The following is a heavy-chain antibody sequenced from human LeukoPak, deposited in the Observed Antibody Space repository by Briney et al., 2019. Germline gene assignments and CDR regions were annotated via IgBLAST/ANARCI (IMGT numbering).Heavy chain of an antibody. V-gene: IGHV1-69*04. CDR2: IIPILGIA. CDR3: ARGPSPLLYFDY. CDR1: GGTFSSYA. Sequence: SVKVSCKASGGTFSSYAISWVRQAPGQGLEWMGRIIPILGIANYAQKFQGRVTITADKSTSTAYMELSSLRSEDTAVYYCARGPSPLLYFDYWGQGTLVTVSS. J-gene: IGHJ4*02.